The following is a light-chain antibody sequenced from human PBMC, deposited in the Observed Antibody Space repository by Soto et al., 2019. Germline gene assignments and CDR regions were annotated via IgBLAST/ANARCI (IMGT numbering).Light chain of an antibody. CDR3: QQCAYSPRT. V-gene: IGKV3-20*01. Sequence: EIVLTQSPDSLSLSPGERATLSCRASQNIDNNYLVWYQQRPGLAPRLLIYDASGRATGIPDRFSGSGSGTDFTLSISRLEPEDFAVYYCQQCAYSPRTFGQGTKVEIK. CDR1: QNIDNNY. CDR2: DAS. J-gene: IGKJ1*01.